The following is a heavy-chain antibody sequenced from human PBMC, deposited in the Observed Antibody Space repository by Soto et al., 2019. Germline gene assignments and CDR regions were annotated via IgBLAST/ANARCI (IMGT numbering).Heavy chain of an antibody. Sequence: EVQLVESGGGLVQPGRSLRLSCAASGFTFDDHAMHWVRQAPGKGLEWVSGLNWASASISYADSVKGRFTISRDNAKNSLYLQMYSLRAEDTDVYYCAKLARCGSSMSDYWGQGTLVTVS. V-gene: IGHV3-9*01. CDR3: AKLARCGSSMSDY. CDR1: GFTFDDHA. D-gene: IGHD6-13*01. CDR2: LNWASASI. J-gene: IGHJ4*02.